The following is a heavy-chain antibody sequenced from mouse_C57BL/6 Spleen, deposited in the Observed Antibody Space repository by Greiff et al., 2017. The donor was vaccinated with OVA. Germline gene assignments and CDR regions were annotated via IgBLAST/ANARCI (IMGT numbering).Heavy chain of an antibody. CDR2: IWSDGST. J-gene: IGHJ4*01. CDR1: GFSLTRYG. V-gene: IGHV2-6-1*01. Sequence: QVQLKESGPGLVAPSQSLSITCTVSGFSLTRYGVHWVRQPPGKGLEWLVVIWSDGSTTYNSALKSRLSISKDNSKSHVFLKMNSLQTDDTAMYYCARHALPYYAMDYWGQGTSVTVSS. CDR3: ARHALPYYAMDY. D-gene: IGHD6-1*01.